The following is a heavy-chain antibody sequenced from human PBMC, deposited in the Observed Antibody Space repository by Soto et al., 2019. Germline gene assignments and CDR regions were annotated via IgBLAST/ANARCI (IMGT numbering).Heavy chain of an antibody. J-gene: IGHJ4*02. Sequence: GGSLRLSCAASGFTFSLYSMIWVRQAPGKGLEWVASTTSSSSYIYYEDSLKGRFTISRDNAKNSLFLQLDSLRAEDTAVYFCVRARSTDSRPDYWGQGTLVTVSS. CDR2: TTSSSSYI. V-gene: IGHV3-21*01. CDR3: VRARSTDSRPDY. D-gene: IGHD3-22*01. CDR1: GFTFSLYS.